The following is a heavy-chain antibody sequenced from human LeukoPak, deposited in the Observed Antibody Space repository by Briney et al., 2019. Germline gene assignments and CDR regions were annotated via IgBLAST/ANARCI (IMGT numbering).Heavy chain of an antibody. CDR3: ASYYDSSGYYYNDY. Sequence: SVKVSCKASGGTFSSYAISWVRQAPGQGPEWMGGIIPIFGTANYAQKFQGRVTITADESTSTAYMELSSLRSEDTAVYYCASYYDSSGYYYNDYWGQGTLVTVSS. CDR2: IIPIFGTA. J-gene: IGHJ4*02. D-gene: IGHD3-22*01. V-gene: IGHV1-69*13. CDR1: GGTFSSYA.